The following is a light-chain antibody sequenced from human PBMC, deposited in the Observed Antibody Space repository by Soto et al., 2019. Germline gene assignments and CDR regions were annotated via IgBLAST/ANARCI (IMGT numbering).Light chain of an antibody. J-gene: IGKJ1*01. CDR2: KAS. CDR1: QTISSW. V-gene: IGKV1-5*03. CDR3: QQYNTYWWT. Sequence: DIQMTQSPSTLSASVADSVTISCRASQTISSWLAWYQQKPGKAPKLLIYKASTLESGVPSRFSGRGSGTDFTLTISSLQPDDFATYYCQQYNTYWWTFGQGTKV.